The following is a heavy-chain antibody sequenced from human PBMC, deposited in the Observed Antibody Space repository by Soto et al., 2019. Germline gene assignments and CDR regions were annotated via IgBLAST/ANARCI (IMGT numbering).Heavy chain of an antibody. V-gene: IGHV4-34*01. D-gene: IGHD5-12*01. CDR3: ARVIVATTYYYYYYMDV. J-gene: IGHJ6*03. CDR2: INHSGST. CDR1: GGSFSGYY. Sequence: SETLSLTCAVYGGSFSGYYWSWIRQPPGKGLEWIVEINHSGSTNYNPSLKSRVTISVDTSKNQFSLKLSSVTAADTAVYYCARVIVATTYYYYYYMDVWGKGTTVTVSS.